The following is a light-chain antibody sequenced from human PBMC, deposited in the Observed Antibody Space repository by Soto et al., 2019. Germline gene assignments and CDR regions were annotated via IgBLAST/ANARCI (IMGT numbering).Light chain of an antibody. V-gene: IGLV2-14*03. Sequence: QSALTQPASVSGSPGQSITISCTGTGSDVGGYDYVSWYQQYPGRAPKLMIYEVTDRPSGVSTRFSGSKSGNTASLTISGLQTEDEADYYCISYSSSGPHVVLGGGTKLTVL. CDR2: EVT. CDR3: ISYSSSGPHVV. J-gene: IGLJ2*01. CDR1: GSDVGGYDY.